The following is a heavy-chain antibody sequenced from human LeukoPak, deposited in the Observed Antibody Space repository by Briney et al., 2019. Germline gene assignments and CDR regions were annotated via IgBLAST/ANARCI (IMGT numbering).Heavy chain of an antibody. CDR2: IYYSGDI. CDR3: VREKWVRDDNGWHRYGMDV. D-gene: IGHD1-26*01. CDR1: GDSITSNDYY. V-gene: IGHV4-30-4*01. J-gene: IGHJ6*02. Sequence: KASQTLSLTCTVSGDSITSNDYYWNWIRQPPGRGLEWNGYIYYSGDIYYSPSLKGRILISRDTSKNQFSLDLTSVTGADTAVYYCVREKWVRDDNGWHRYGMDVWGQGTTVIVSS.